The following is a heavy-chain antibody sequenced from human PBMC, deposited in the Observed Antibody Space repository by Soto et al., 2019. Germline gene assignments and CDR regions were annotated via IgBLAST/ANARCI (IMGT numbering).Heavy chain of an antibody. D-gene: IGHD1-7*01. CDR3: AREAGTTNWFDP. CDR1: GGSISSGDYY. J-gene: IGHJ5*02. V-gene: IGHV4-30-4*01. CDR2: IYYSGST. Sequence: SETLSLTCTVSGGSISSGDYYWSWIRQPSGKGLEWIGYIYYSGSTYYNPSLKSRVTISVDTSKNQFSLKLSSVTAADTAVYYCAREAGTTNWFDPWGQGTLVTVSS.